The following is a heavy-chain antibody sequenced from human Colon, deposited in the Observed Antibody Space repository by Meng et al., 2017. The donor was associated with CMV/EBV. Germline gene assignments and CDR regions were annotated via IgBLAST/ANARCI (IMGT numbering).Heavy chain of an antibody. D-gene: IGHD6-19*01. CDR2: ISYSGDT. CDR1: GFSINTAYY. V-gene: IGHV4-38-2*02. J-gene: IGHJ4*02. CDR3: ARWGGQWVAPTGFDY. Sequence: SETLSLTCTVSGFSINTAYYWGWIRQSPRKTLEWIGSISYSGDTHYKSSLRSRVTMSLDTSMNQFSLSLTPVTEADTAIYYCARWGGQWVAPTGFDYWGQGTLVTVSS.